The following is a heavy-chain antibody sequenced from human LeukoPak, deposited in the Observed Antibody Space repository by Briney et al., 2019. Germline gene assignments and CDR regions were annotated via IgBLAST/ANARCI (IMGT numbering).Heavy chain of an antibody. CDR1: GGTFSSYA. J-gene: IGHJ4*02. D-gene: IGHD6-19*01. CDR2: IIPIFGTA. CDR3: ARVVAVAGILDY. V-gene: IGHV1-69*13. Sequence: SVKVSCKASGGTFSSYAISWVRQAPGQGLEWMGGIIPIFGTANYAQKFQGRVTITADESTSTAYMELSSLRSEDTAVYYCARVVAVAGILDYWGQGTLVTVSS.